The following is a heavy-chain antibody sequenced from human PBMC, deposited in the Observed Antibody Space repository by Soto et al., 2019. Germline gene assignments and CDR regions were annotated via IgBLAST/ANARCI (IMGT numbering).Heavy chain of an antibody. CDR2: ISSSSSYT. CDR3: ERDRGSSSWYKGRDYYGMDV. J-gene: IGHJ6*04. CDR1: GFTFSDYY. D-gene: IGHD6-13*01. V-gene: IGHV3-11*06. Sequence: PGGSLRLSCAASGFTFSDYYMSWIRQAPGKGLEWVSYISSSSSYTNYADSVKGRFTISRDNAKNSLYLQMNSLRAEDTAVYYCERDRGSSSWYKGRDYYGMDVRGKGTTVTVSS.